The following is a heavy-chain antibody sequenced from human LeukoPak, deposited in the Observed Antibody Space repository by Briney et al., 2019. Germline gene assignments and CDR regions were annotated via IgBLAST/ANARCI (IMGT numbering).Heavy chain of an antibody. CDR2: IYYSGST. CDR1: GGSISSYY. D-gene: IGHD3-22*01. Sequence: SETLSLTCTVSGGSISSYYRSWIRQPPGKGLEWIGYIYYSGSTNYNPSLKSRVTISVDTSKNQFSLKLSSVTAADTAVYYCARGPGTEHYDSSGYYFDYWGQGTLVTVSS. J-gene: IGHJ4*02. CDR3: ARGPGTEHYDSSGYYFDY. V-gene: IGHV4-59*01.